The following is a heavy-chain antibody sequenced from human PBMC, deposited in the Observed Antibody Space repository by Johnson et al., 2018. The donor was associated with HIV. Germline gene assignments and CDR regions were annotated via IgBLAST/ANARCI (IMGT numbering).Heavy chain of an antibody. D-gene: IGHD6-19*01. Sequence: VQLVESGGVVVQPGGSLRLSCAASGFTFDDYAMHWVRQAPGKGLEWVSLISWDGGSTYYADSVKGRFTISRDNSKNSLYLQMNSLRAEDTALYYCAKGTGSGWSGSLDAFDIWGQGTIVTVSS. V-gene: IGHV3-43D*03. CDR1: GFTFDDYA. J-gene: IGHJ3*02. CDR2: ISWDGGST. CDR3: AKGTGSGWSGSLDAFDI.